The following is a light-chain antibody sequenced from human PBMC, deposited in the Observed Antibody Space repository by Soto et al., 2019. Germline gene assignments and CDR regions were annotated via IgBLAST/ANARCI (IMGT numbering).Light chain of an antibody. V-gene: IGKV2-28*01. Sequence: DIVMIQSPLSLPVTPGEPASISCRSSQSLLHSNGYNLLDWYLQKPGQSPQLLIYLGSNRASGVPDRFSGSGPGTDFTLKISRVEAEDIGVYYCMQALQTPWTFGQGTKVEIK. J-gene: IGKJ1*01. CDR1: QSLLHSNGYNL. CDR3: MQALQTPWT. CDR2: LGS.